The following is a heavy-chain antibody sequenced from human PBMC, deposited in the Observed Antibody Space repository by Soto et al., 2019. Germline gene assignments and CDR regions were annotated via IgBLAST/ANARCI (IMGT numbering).Heavy chain of an antibody. V-gene: IGHV1-46*01. J-gene: IGHJ6*02. D-gene: IGHD5-12*01. Sequence: QVQLVQSGAEVKKPGASVKVSCKASGYTFTTYYMHWVRQAPGQGLEWMGIINPSGGSTSYAQKLQGRVTMTRDTSTSTGYMELSSLRSEDTAVYYCARESVDIVATSRVSGGMDVWGQGTTVTVSS. CDR3: ARESVDIVATSRVSGGMDV. CDR1: GYTFTTYY. CDR2: INPSGGST.